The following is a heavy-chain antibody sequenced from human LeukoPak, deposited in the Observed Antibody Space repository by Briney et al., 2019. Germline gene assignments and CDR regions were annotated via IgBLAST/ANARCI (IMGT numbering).Heavy chain of an antibody. V-gene: IGHV4-61*01. D-gene: IGHD5-12*01. CDR2: IYYSGST. CDR3: ARDGSEAPFDP. Sequence: SETLSLTCTVSGGSVSSGSYYWSWIRQPPGKGLEWIGYIYYSGSTNYNPSLKSRVTISVDTSKNQFSLKLSSVTAADTAVYYCARDGSEAPFDPWGQGTLVTVS. J-gene: IGHJ5*02. CDR1: GGSVSSGSYY.